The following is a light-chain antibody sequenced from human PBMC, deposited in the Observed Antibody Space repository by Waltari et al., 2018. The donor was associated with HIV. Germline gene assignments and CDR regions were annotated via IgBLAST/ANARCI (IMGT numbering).Light chain of an antibody. CDR3: SSYAGTNRL. CDR2: EDN. V-gene: IGLV2-8*01. CDR1: SSDVGGYKY. Sequence: QSALTQPPSASGSPGQLVTISCTGISSDVGGYKYVSWYQHHPGKAPKLMIYEDNRRPSGVPDRFSGSKSGNTASLTVSGLQADDEADYYCSSYAGTNRLFGGGTKLTVL. J-gene: IGLJ2*01.